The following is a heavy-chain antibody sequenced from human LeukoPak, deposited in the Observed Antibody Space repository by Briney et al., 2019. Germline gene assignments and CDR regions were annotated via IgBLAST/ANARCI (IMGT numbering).Heavy chain of an antibody. J-gene: IGHJ3*02. Sequence: GGSLRLSCAASGFTFSSYSMNWVRQAPGKGLEWVSSISSSSSYIYYADSVKGRFTISRDNAKNSLYLQMNSLRAEDTAVYYCARDGYCSSTSCHDAFDIWGQGTMVTVSP. CDR1: GFTFSSYS. CDR3: ARDGYCSSTSCHDAFDI. V-gene: IGHV3-21*01. CDR2: ISSSSSYI. D-gene: IGHD2-2*01.